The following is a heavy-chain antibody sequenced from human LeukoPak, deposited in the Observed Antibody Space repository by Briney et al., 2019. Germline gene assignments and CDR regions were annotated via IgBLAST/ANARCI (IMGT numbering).Heavy chain of an antibody. CDR3: ARAFPTVTTFDY. J-gene: IGHJ4*02. CDR2: IDWDDDK. Sequence: RESGPALVKPTQTLTLTCTFSGFSLGTSGMWVSWIRQPPGKALEWLARIDWDDDKYYSTSLQTRLTISKDTSKNQVVLTMTNMDPVDTATYYCARAFPTVTTFDYWGQGTLVTVSS. CDR1: GFSLGTSGMW. V-gene: IGHV2-70*11. D-gene: IGHD4-17*01.